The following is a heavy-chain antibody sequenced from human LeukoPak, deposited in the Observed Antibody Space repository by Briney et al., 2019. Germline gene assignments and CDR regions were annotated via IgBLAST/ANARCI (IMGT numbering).Heavy chain of an antibody. CDR3: ARVFYGVPSISDS. CDR1: GFTFSSYW. Sequence: GGSLRLSCAASGFTFSSYWMHWVRQAPGKGLVWVSRLNNDGTANYADSVKGRFTISRDNTRTTMYLQMNSLRGDDTAVYYCARVFYGVPSISDSWGQGNLVTVSS. CDR2: LNNDGTA. D-gene: IGHD3-3*02. V-gene: IGHV3-74*01. J-gene: IGHJ4*02.